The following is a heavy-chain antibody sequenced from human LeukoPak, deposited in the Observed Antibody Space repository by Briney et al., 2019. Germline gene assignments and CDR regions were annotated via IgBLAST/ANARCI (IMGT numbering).Heavy chain of an antibody. Sequence: ASVKVSCKASGYTFTSYYMHWVRQAPGQGLEWMGIINPSGGSTSYAQKFQGRVTMTRDTSTSTVCMELSSLRSEDTAVYYCARDCSSTSCLATGFDPWGQGTLVTVSS. J-gene: IGHJ5*02. D-gene: IGHD2-2*01. CDR2: INPSGGST. CDR3: ARDCSSTSCLATGFDP. V-gene: IGHV1-46*03. CDR1: GYTFTSYY.